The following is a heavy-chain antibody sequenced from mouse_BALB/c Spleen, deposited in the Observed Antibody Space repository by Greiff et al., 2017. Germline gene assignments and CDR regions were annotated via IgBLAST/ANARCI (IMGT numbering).Heavy chain of an antibody. Sequence: EVQRVESGGGLVKPGGSLKLSCAASGFAFSSYDMSWVRQTPEKRLEWVAYISSGGGSTYYPDTVKGRFTISRDNAKNTLYLQMSSLKSEDTAMYYCARHQDYGYFDYWGQGTTLTVSS. D-gene: IGHD1-1*01. J-gene: IGHJ2*01. CDR3: ARHQDYGYFDY. CDR2: ISSGGGST. V-gene: IGHV5-12-1*01. CDR1: GFAFSSYD.